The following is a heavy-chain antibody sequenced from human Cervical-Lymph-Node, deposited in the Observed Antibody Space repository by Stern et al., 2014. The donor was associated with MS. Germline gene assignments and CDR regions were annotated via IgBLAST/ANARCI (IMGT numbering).Heavy chain of an antibody. D-gene: IGHD6-13*01. Sequence: QLQLQESGPGLVKPSETLSLTCTVSGDSVNSGSYYWSWVRQPPGKGLEWIGYIYYSGSTNYNPSLKSRVIISIDTSKNQFSLKLRSVTAADTAVYYCVRVGRDSSSWHWFDPWGQGALVTVSS. J-gene: IGHJ5*02. CDR1: GDSVNSGSYY. CDR3: VRVGRDSSSWHWFDP. CDR2: IYYSGST. V-gene: IGHV4-61*01.